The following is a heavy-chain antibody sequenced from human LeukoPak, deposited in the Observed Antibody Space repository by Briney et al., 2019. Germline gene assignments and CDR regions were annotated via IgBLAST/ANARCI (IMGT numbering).Heavy chain of an antibody. CDR3: ARGWKQLWSNWFDT. D-gene: IGHD5-18*01. CDR2: ISSSGSTI. J-gene: IGHJ5*02. CDR1: GFTFSSYS. V-gene: IGHV3-48*04. Sequence: GGSLRLSCAASGFTFSSYSMSWIRQAPGKGLEWVSYISSSGSTIYYADSVKGRFTISRDNAKNSLYLEMNSLRAEDTALYYCARGWKQLWSNWFDTWGQGTLVTVSS.